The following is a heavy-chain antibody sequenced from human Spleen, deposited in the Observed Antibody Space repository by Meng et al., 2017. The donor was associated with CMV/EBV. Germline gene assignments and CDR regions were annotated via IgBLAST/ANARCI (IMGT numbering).Heavy chain of an antibody. CDR3: AKHYDYVWGSYRYNHPVDY. CDR2: IWYDGSNK. Sequence: GESLKISCAASGFTFSSYGMHWVRQAPGKGLEWVAVIWYDGSNKYYADSVKGRFTISRDNSKNTLYLQMNSLRAEDTAVYYCAKHYDYVWGSYRYNHPVDYWGQGTLVTVSS. J-gene: IGHJ4*02. V-gene: IGHV3-33*06. D-gene: IGHD3-16*02. CDR1: GFTFSSYG.